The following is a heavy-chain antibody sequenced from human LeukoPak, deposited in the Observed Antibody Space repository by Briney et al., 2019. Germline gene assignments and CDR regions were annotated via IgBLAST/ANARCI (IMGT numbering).Heavy chain of an antibody. V-gene: IGHV3-30*18. CDR2: ISYDGSNK. D-gene: IGHD6-13*01. J-gene: IGHJ4*02. Sequence: GGSLRLSCAASGFTFSRYGMHWVRQAPGKGLEWVAVISYDGSNKYYADSVKGRFTISRDNSKNTLYLQMNSLRAEDTAVYYCAKDRASSWLLDYWGQGTLVTVSS. CDR3: AKDRASSWLLDY. CDR1: GFTFSRYG.